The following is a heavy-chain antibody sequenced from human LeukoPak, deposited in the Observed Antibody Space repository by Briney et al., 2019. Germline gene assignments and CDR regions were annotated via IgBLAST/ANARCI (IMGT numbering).Heavy chain of an antibody. D-gene: IGHD2-2*02. J-gene: IGHJ4*02. CDR1: GGSISSYY. Sequence: SETLSLTCTVSGGSISSYYWSWIRQPAGKGLEWIGRIYTSGSTNYNPSLKSRVTMSVDTSKNQFSLKLSSVTAADTAVYYCVGTVVVPAAIFRDYYFDYWGQGTLVTVSS. V-gene: IGHV4-4*07. CDR3: VGTVVVPAAIFRDYYFDY. CDR2: IYTSGST.